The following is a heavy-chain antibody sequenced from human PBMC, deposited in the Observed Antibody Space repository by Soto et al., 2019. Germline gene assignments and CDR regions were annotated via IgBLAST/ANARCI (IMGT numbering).Heavy chain of an antibody. Sequence: SETLSLTCTVSGGSISSYYWSLIRQPPGKGLEWIGYIYYSGSTNYNPSLKSRVTISVDTSKNQFSLKLSSVTAADTAVYYCARDLPYYDFWSGYDVAYGMDVWGQGTTVTVSS. J-gene: IGHJ6*02. D-gene: IGHD3-3*01. CDR2: IYYSGST. CDR1: GGSISSYY. CDR3: ARDLPYYDFWSGYDVAYGMDV. V-gene: IGHV4-59*01.